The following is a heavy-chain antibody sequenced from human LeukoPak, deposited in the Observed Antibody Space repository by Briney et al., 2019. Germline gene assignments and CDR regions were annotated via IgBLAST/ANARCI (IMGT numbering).Heavy chain of an antibody. CDR3: ARDIGEWFGERWAFDDY. CDR1: GFTFSIYA. J-gene: IGHJ4*02. CDR2: ISSSGSYI. V-gene: IGHV3-21*01. D-gene: IGHD3-10*01. Sequence: EGSLRLSCAASGFTFSIYAITWVRQAPGKGLEWVSSISSSGSYISYADSVKGRLTISRDNAKNSLYLQMNSLRAEDTAVYYCARDIGEWFGERWAFDDYWGQGTLVTVSS.